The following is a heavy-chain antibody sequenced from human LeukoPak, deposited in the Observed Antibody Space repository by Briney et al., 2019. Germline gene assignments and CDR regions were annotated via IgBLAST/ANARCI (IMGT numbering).Heavy chain of an antibody. CDR3: ARFKTLSGYFDL. CDR1: GFTFSSYG. J-gene: IGHJ2*01. Sequence: PGGSLRLSCAASGFTFSSYGMHWVRQAPGKGLEWVAVISYDGSNKYYADSVKGRFTISRDNAKNSLYLQMNSLRAEDTAVYYCARFKTLSGYFDLWGRGTLVTVSS. CDR2: ISYDGSNK. D-gene: IGHD3-16*01. V-gene: IGHV3-30*03.